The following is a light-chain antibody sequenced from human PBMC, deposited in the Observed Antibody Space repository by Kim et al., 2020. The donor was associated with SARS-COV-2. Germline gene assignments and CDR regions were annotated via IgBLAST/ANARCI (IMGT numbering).Light chain of an antibody. Sequence: NFMLTQPHSVSESPGKTVTISCTRSSGSIASNYVQWFQQRPGSSPTIVIYEDNERPSGVPDRFSGSIDSSSNSASLTISGLKTEDEADYYCQSYDSSNPYVVFGGGTQLTVL. J-gene: IGLJ2*01. V-gene: IGLV6-57*01. CDR3: QSYDSSNPYVV. CDR1: SGSIASNY. CDR2: EDN.